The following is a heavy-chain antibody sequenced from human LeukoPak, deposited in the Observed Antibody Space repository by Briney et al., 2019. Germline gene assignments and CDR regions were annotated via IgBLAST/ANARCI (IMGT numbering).Heavy chain of an antibody. J-gene: IGHJ4*02. Sequence: GGSLRLSCAASGFTFTSYSFNWVRQAPGRGLEWVSSITPSSSYIWYADSVKGRFTISRDNAQNSLYLQMNSLRVEDTAVYYCVRELSGSGNVYYFARWGQGTLVTVSS. V-gene: IGHV3-21*01. CDR1: GFTFTSYS. D-gene: IGHD6-19*01. CDR3: VRELSGSGNVYYFAR. CDR2: ITPSSSYI.